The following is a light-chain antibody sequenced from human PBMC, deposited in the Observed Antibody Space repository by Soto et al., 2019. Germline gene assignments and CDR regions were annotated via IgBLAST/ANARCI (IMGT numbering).Light chain of an antibody. V-gene: IGLV4-69*01. CDR1: SGHSNYD. J-gene: IGLJ7*01. CDR3: QTWGTGIHVV. CDR2: VNSDGSH. Sequence: QSVLTQSPSASASLGASVKLTCTLSSGHSNYDIAWHQQQPAKGPRFLMKVNSDGSHDKGDGIPDRFSGSSSGAERYLTISRLQSEDEAVYYCQTWGTGIHVVFGGGTQLTVL.